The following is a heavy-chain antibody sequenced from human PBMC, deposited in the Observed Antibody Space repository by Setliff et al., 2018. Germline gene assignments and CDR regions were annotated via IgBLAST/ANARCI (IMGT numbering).Heavy chain of an antibody. CDR2: VIPMFST. D-gene: IGHD3-10*01. CDR1: GDTFNNYA. CDR3: AGGQPLVRKYYYYMDV. V-gene: IGHV1-69*13. J-gene: IGHJ6*03. Sequence: GASVKVSCKTSGDTFNNYAITWVRQAPGQGPEWMGGVIPMFSTNYAQKFQGRVTITADESTSTAYMELSSLGSEDTAVYYCAGGQPLVRKYYYYMDVWGKGTTVTVSS.